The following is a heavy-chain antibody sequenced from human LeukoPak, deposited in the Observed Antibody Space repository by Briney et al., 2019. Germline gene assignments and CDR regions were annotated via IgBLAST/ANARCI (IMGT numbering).Heavy chain of an antibody. V-gene: IGHV1-2*02. CDR3: ARDQAALAARPFDY. D-gene: IGHD6-6*01. CDR1: GYTFTGYY. J-gene: IGHJ4*02. Sequence: ASVKVSCKPSGYTFTGYYMHWVRQAPGQGLEWMGWINPNSGGTNYAQKFQGRVTMTRGTSISTAYMELSRLASDDTAVYYCARDQAALAARPFDYWGQGTLVTVSS. CDR2: INPNSGGT.